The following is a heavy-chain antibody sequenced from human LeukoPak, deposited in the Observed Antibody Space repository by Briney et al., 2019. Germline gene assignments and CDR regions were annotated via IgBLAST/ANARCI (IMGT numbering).Heavy chain of an antibody. J-gene: IGHJ5*02. CDR2: IYTSGST. V-gene: IGHV4-59*10. CDR1: GGSFSGYY. CDR3: ARARHNWFDP. Sequence: SETLSLTCAVYGGSFSGYYWSWIRQPPGKGLEWIGRIYTSGSTNYNPSLKSRVTMSVDTSKNQFSLKLSSVTAADTAVYYCARARHNWFDPWGQGTLVTVSS.